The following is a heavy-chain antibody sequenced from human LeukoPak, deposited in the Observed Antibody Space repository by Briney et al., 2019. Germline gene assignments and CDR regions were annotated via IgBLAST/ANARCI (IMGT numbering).Heavy chain of an antibody. V-gene: IGHV3-7*04. D-gene: IGHD4-17*01. J-gene: IGHJ4*02. Sequence: GRSLRLSCAASGFTFSSYWMSWVRQAPGKGLEWVANIKRDGSEKYYVDSVKGRFTISRDNAKNSLYLQMNSLRAEEAAVYYCARGYGVSIHFDYWGQGTLVTVSS. CDR3: ARGYGVSIHFDY. CDR2: IKRDGSEK. CDR1: GFTFSSYW.